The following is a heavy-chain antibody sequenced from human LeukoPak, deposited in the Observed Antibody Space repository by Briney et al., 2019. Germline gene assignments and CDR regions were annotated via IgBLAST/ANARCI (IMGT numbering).Heavy chain of an antibody. D-gene: IGHD4-17*01. CDR3: AQIYSTVTTAGY. CDR1: GFTFSSYW. CDR2: INSDGSST. Sequence: PGGSLRLSCAASGFTFSSYWMHWFRQAPGKGLVWVSRINSDGSSTSYADSVKGRFTISRDNAKNTLYLQMNSPRAEDTAVYYCAQIYSTVTTAGYWGQGTLVTVSS. V-gene: IGHV3-74*01. J-gene: IGHJ4*02.